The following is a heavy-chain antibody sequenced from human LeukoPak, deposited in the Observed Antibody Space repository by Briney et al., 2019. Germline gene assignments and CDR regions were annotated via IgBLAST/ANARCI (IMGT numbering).Heavy chain of an antibody. Sequence: SVKVSCKASGGTFSSYAISWVRQAPGQGLEWMGRIIPILGIANYAQKFQGRVTMTSDTSTSTAYMELRSLRSDDTAVYYCARAVIPVAVKPASDYWGQGTLVTVSS. CDR1: GGTFSSYA. V-gene: IGHV1-69*04. CDR3: ARAVIPVAVKPASDY. D-gene: IGHD6-13*01. J-gene: IGHJ4*02. CDR2: IIPILGIA.